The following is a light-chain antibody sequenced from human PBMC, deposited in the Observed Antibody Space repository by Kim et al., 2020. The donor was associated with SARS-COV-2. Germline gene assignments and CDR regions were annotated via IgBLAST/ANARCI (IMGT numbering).Light chain of an antibody. CDR2: QDS. CDR1: KLGDKY. CDR3: QAWDSSTHV. J-gene: IGLJ3*02. V-gene: IGLV3-1*01. Sequence: SVSPGQTASITCSGDKLGDKYACWYQQKPGQSPVLVIYQDSKRPSGIPERFSGSNSGNTATLTISGTQAMDEADYYCQAWDSSTHVFGGGTKVTVL.